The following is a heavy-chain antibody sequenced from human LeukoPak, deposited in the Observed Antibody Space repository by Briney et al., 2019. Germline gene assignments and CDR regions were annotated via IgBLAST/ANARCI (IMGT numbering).Heavy chain of an antibody. CDR2: ISYDGSNK. V-gene: IGHV3-30*03. CDR3: ARGDPLDPFDP. J-gene: IGHJ5*02. CDR1: GFTFSSYG. Sequence: GRSLRLSCAASGFTFSSYGMHWVRQAPGKGLEWVAVISYDGSNKYYADSVKGRFTISRDNSKNTLYLQMNSLRAEDTAVYYCARGDPLDPFDPWGQGTLVTVSS.